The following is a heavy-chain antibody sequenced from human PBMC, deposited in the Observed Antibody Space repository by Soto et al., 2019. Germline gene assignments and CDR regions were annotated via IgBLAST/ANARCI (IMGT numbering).Heavy chain of an antibody. J-gene: IGHJ6*02. CDR2: INPSGGST. Sequence: GASVKVSCKASGYTFTSYYMHWVRQAPGQGLEWMGIINPSGGSTSYAQKFQGRVTMTRDTSTSTVYMELSSLRSEDTAVYYCARESPYYYDSRYGMDVWGQGTTVTVSS. CDR3: ARESPYYYDSRYGMDV. CDR1: GYTFTSYY. D-gene: IGHD3-22*01. V-gene: IGHV1-46*01.